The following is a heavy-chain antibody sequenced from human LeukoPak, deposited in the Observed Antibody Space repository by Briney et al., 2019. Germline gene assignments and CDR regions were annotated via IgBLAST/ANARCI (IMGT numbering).Heavy chain of an antibody. CDR3: AKHGSSERGYNWFDP. D-gene: IGHD6-13*01. CDR1: GFTFSSYG. Sequence: GGSLRLSCAASGFTFSSYGMHWVRQAPGKGLEWVAVISYDGSNKYYADSVKGRFTISRDNSKNTLYLQMNSLRAEDTAGYYCAKHGSSERGYNWFDPWGQGTLVTVSS. CDR2: ISYDGSNK. V-gene: IGHV3-30*18. J-gene: IGHJ5*02.